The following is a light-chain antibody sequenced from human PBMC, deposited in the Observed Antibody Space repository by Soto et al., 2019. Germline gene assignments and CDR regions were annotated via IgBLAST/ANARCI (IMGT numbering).Light chain of an antibody. Sequence: VLTQPPSVSVAPGKTARITCGGNNIGSKSVHWYQQKPGQAPVLVIYYDSDRPSGIPERFSGSNAGNTATLTISRVEAGDEADYYCQVWDSSSDHVVFGGGTKVTVL. V-gene: IGLV3-21*04. CDR2: YDS. CDR3: QVWDSSSDHVV. CDR1: NIGSKS. J-gene: IGLJ2*01.